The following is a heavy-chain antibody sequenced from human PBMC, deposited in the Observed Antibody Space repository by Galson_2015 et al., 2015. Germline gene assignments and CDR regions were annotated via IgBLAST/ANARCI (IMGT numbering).Heavy chain of an antibody. CDR3: ARDPSSSLDYYGMDV. J-gene: IGHJ6*02. V-gene: IGHV3-48*03. Sequence: SLRLSCAASGFTFSSYEMNWVRQAPGKGLEWVSYISSSGSTIYYADSVKGRFTISRGNAKNSLYLQMNSLRAEDTAVYYCARDPSSSLDYYGMDVWGQGTTVTVSS. CDR2: ISSSGSTI. D-gene: IGHD6-19*01. CDR1: GFTFSSYE.